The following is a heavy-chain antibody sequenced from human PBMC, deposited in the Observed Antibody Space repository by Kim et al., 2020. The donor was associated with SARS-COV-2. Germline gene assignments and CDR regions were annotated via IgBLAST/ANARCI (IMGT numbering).Heavy chain of an antibody. CDR3: SKAFGILTVYYRELDY. CDR2: ISSSGDST. D-gene: IGHD3-9*01. J-gene: IGHJ4*01. Sequence: GGSLRLSCAASGFAFNAYDMTWVRQAPGKGLEWVSGISSSGDSTYYADSVKGHFTISRDNSKNTLHLQMNSLRAEETAVYYWSKAFGILTVYYRELDYW. V-gene: IGHV3-23*01. CDR1: GFAFNAYD.